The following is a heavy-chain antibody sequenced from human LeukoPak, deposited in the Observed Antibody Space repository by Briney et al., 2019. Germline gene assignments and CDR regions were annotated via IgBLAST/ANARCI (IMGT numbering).Heavy chain of an antibody. J-gene: IGHJ4*02. CDR3: AKDVGYCGSTSCYFSY. CDR2: ISGSGDAT. Sequence: GGSLRLSCAASGFTFSSFSMNWVRQAPGKGLEWVSTISGSGDATYYAESVKGQFTISRDNSKSTLYLQMNSLRAEDTAVYYCAKDVGYCGSTSCYFSYWGQGTLVTVAS. D-gene: IGHD2-2*01. CDR1: GFTFSSFS. V-gene: IGHV3-23*01.